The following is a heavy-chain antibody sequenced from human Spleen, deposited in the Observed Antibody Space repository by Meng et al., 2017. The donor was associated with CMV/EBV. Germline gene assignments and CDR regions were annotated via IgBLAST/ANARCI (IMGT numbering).Heavy chain of an antibody. Sequence: ASVKVSCKASGYTFTGYYMHWVRQAPGQGLEWMGWISPDSGGTNYAREFQGSVTMTRDTSISTAYMELSRLRSDDTALYYCARDPGLTGYDYWGQGTLVTVSS. CDR1: GYTFTGYY. J-gene: IGHJ4*02. D-gene: IGHD1-14*01. CDR2: ISPDSGGT. V-gene: IGHV1-2*02. CDR3: ARDPGLTGYDY.